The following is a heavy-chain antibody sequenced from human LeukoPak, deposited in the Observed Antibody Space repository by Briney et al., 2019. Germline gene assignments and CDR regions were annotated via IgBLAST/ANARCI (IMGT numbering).Heavy chain of an antibody. J-gene: IGHJ4*02. D-gene: IGHD6-13*01. CDR1: GGSISSSSYY. Sequence: SETLSHTCTVSGGSISSSSYYWGWIRQPPGKGLEWIGSIYYSGSTYYNPSLKSRVTISVDTSKNQFSLKLSSVTAADTAAYYCARHLRIAAVDSWGQGTLVTVSS. CDR2: IYYSGST. CDR3: ARHLRIAAVDS. V-gene: IGHV4-39*01.